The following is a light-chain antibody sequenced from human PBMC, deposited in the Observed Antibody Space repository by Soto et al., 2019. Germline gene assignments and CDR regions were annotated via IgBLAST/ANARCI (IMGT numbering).Light chain of an antibody. J-gene: IGKJ1*01. Sequence: EIVITQSPATLSVSPGEKAPPSCRASQSVSSNLAWYQQKPGQAPRLLIYGASTRATGIPARFSGSGSGTEFTLTISSLQSEDFAVYYCQQYNNWWTFGQGTKVDIK. CDR3: QQYNNWWT. V-gene: IGKV3-15*01. CDR2: GAS. CDR1: QSVSSN.